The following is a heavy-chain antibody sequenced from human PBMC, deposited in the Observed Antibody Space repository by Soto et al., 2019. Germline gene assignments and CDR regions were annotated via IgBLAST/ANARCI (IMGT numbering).Heavy chain of an antibody. CDR3: ANNYDYVWGSYRLLH. Sequence: GGSLRLSCAASGFTFSSYAMSWVRQAPGKGLEWVSAISGSGGRTYYADSVKGRFTISRDNSKNTLYLQMNSLRAEDTSVYYCANNYDYVWGSYRLLHWGQGTLVTVSS. CDR1: GFTFSSYA. J-gene: IGHJ4*02. D-gene: IGHD3-16*02. V-gene: IGHV3-23*01. CDR2: ISGSGGRT.